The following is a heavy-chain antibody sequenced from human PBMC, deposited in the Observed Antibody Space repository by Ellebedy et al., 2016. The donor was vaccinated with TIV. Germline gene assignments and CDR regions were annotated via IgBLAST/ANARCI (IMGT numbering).Heavy chain of an antibody. CDR3: ARTRTGEMGY. Sequence: SETLSLTCAVYGGSFSDYYWSWIRQPPGKGLEWIGYIYYSGSTYYNPSLKSRVTISVDTSKNQFSLKLSSVTAADTAVYYCARTRTGEMGYWGQGTLVTVSS. J-gene: IGHJ4*02. V-gene: IGHV4-30-4*01. CDR1: GGSFSDYY. CDR2: IYYSGST. D-gene: IGHD7-27*01.